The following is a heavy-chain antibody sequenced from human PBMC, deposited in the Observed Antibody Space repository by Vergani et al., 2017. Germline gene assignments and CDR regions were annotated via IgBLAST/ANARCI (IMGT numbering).Heavy chain of an antibody. CDR3: ARGNYYGSGTYVDP. J-gene: IGHJ5*02. D-gene: IGHD3-10*01. V-gene: IGHV3-66*02. CDR2: IYSGDET. Sequence: EVQLLESGGGLVQPGGSRRLSCAGAGFTFDTYTMAYVRQAPGKGLEWVSHIYSGDETYYADSVKGRVAISRDTSKNTLHLQINNLRVEDTAVYYCARGNYYGSGTYVDPWGQGTLVTVSS. CDR1: GFTFDTYT.